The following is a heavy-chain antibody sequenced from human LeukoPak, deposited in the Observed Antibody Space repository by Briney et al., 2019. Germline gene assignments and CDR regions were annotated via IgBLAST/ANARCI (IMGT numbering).Heavy chain of an antibody. V-gene: IGHV3-7*01. J-gene: IGHJ4*02. Sequence: GGSLRLSCAASGFTFSSYWMSWVRQAPGKGLEWVANIKLDGSEKYYVDSVKGRFTISRGNAKNSLYLQMSSLRAEDTAVYYCARLGAAAGVDYWGQGTLVTVSS. CDR1: GFTFSSYW. CDR3: ARLGAAAGVDY. D-gene: IGHD6-13*01. CDR2: IKLDGSEK.